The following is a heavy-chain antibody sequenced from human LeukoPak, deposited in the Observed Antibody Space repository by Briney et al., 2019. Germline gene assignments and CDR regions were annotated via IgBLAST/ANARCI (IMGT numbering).Heavy chain of an antibody. V-gene: IGHV5-51*01. CDR1: GYSFTSYW. J-gene: IGHJ3*02. Sequence: LGESLKISCKGSGYSFTSYWIGWVRQMPGKGLEWMGIIYPGHSDTRYSPSFQGQVTISADKSISTAYLQWSSLKASDTAMYYCAGYPTYYYDSSGYRGAFDIWGQGTMVTVSS. CDR3: AGYPTYYYDSSGYRGAFDI. CDR2: IYPGHSDT. D-gene: IGHD3-22*01.